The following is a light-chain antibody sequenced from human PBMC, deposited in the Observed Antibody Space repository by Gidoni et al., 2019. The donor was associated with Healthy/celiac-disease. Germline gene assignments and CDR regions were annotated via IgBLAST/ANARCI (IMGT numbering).Light chain of an antibody. Sequence: DVVMTQSPLFLPVTLGQPAAIPFTASQSLVYRDENTYLNWCQQRPGQAPRRLIYQASDRDSGVPDRFSGSGSGTDFTLTISRVEAEDVGVYYCMQGKHWPYTFGQGTKLEIK. CDR1: QSLVYRDENTY. CDR2: QAS. V-gene: IGKV2-30*01. J-gene: IGKJ2*01. CDR3: MQGKHWPYT.